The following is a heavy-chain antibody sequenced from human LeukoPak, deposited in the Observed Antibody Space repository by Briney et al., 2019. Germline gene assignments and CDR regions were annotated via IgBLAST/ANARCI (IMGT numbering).Heavy chain of an antibody. CDR1: GGSISDYY. Sequence: SETLSLTCTVSGGSISDYYWNWMRQPPGKGLEWIGYIYYSGRTNYNPSLKSRVSISVDTSKNQFSLKLSSVTAADTAVYYCARAWGSGYYFDYWGQGTLVTVSS. J-gene: IGHJ4*02. V-gene: IGHV4-59*12. D-gene: IGHD3-22*01. CDR2: IYYSGRT. CDR3: ARAWGSGYYFDY.